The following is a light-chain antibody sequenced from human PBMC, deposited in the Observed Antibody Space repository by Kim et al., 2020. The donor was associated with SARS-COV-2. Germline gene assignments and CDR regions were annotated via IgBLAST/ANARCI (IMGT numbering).Light chain of an antibody. CDR2: GAS. J-gene: IGKJ1*01. CDR1: QSVSSSY. V-gene: IGKV3D-7*01. CDR3: QQDYNLLWT. Sequence: PGERVTLSCRASQSVSSSYLTRYQQKPGQAPRLLIYGASTRATGIPARFSGSGSGTDFTLTISSLQPEDFAVYYCQQDYNLLWTFGQGTKVEIK.